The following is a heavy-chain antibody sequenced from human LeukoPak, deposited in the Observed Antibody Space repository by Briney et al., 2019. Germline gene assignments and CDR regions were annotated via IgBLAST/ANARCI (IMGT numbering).Heavy chain of an antibody. CDR2: ISSSGSTI. J-gene: IGHJ6*03. CDR3: ARERGSGSYYMGYYYYYYMDV. V-gene: IGHV3-11*01. D-gene: IGHD3-10*01. CDR1: GFTFSDYY. Sequence: PGGSLRLSCAASGFTFSDYYMSCIRQAPGKGLEWVSYISSSGSTIYYADSVKGRFTISRDNAKNSLYLQMNSLRAEDTAVYYCARERGSGSYYMGYYYYYYMDVWGKGTTVTISS.